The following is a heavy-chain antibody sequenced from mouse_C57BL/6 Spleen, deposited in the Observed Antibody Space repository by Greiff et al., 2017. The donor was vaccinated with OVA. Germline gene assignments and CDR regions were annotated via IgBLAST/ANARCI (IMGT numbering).Heavy chain of an antibody. CDR1: GYTFTSYW. Sequence: QVQLQQPGAELVMPGASVKLSCKASGYTFTSYWMHWVKQRPGQGLEWIGEIDPSDSYTNYNQKFQGKSTLTVDKSSSTAYMQLSSLTSEDSAVYYCARAGVYAMDYWGQGTSVTVSS. V-gene: IGHV1-69*01. CDR3: ARAGVYAMDY. CDR2: IDPSDSYT. J-gene: IGHJ4*01.